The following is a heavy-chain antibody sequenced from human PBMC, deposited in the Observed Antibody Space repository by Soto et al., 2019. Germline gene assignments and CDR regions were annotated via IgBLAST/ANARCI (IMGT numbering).Heavy chain of an antibody. D-gene: IGHD3-22*01. J-gene: IGHJ4*02. CDR3: ARRGDSSGCIDY. CDR1: GYIFTSYW. V-gene: IGHV5-51*01. CDR2: IYPGDSDT. Sequence: WESLKISCKVSGYIFTSYWINWVRQMPGKGLEWMGIIYPGDSDTRYNPSFQGQITISADKSINTAYLQWSSLKASDTAVYYCARRGDSSGCIDYWGQGTLVTVSS.